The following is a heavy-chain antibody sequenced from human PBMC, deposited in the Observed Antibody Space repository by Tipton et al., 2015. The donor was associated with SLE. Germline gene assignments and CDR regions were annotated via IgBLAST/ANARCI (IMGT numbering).Heavy chain of an antibody. J-gene: IGHJ4*02. CDR3: ARQSWGSGDY. CDR1: GGSIRSSSYY. V-gene: IGHV4-39*01. Sequence: TLSLTCTVSGGSIRSSSYYWGWIRQPPGKGLEWIGSIYYSGTTYYNPSLKSRVTISVDTSKNQFSLKLSSVTAADTAVYYCARQSWGSGDYWGQGTLVTVSS. CDR2: IYYSGTT. D-gene: IGHD7-27*01.